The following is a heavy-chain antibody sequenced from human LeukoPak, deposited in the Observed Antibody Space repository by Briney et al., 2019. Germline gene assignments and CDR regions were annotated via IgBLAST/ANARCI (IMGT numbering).Heavy chain of an antibody. D-gene: IGHD3-22*01. CDR1: GFTFSSYA. CDR2: ISGSGGGT. J-gene: IGHJ4*02. CDR3: AREGYYDSSGYYPDY. Sequence: GGSLRLSCAASGFTFSSYAMSWVRQAPGKGLEWVSGISGSGGGTYNADSVKGRFTISRDNSKNTLYLQMNSLRAEDTAVYYCAREGYYDSSGYYPDYWGQGTLVTVSS. V-gene: IGHV3-23*01.